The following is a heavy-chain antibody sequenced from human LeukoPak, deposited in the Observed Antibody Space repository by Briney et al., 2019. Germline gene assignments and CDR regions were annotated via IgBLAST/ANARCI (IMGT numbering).Heavy chain of an antibody. CDR1: GFTFSSYS. D-gene: IGHD3-10*01. CDR2: ISSSSSYI. Sequence: GGSLRLSCAASGFTFSSYSMNWVRQAPGKGLEWVSSISSSSSYIYYADSVKGRFTTSRDNAKNSLYLQMNSLRAEDTAVYYCARDRRFFGSGSYLDYWGQGTLVTVSS. J-gene: IGHJ4*02. V-gene: IGHV3-21*01. CDR3: ARDRRFFGSGSYLDY.